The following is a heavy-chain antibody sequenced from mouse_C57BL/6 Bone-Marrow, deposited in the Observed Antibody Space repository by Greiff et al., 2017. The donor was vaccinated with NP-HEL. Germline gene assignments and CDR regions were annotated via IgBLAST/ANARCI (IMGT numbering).Heavy chain of an antibody. D-gene: IGHD4-1*01. Sequence: EVQGVESGGGLVKPGGSLKLSCAASGFTFSSYAMSWVRQTPEKRLEWVGTISDGGSYTYYTDNVKGRITISIDNAKNNLYLHMSHLKSEDTAMYYCAREPGTRAMDYWGQGTAVTVSS. V-gene: IGHV5-4*01. CDR2: ISDGGSYT. CDR1: GFTFSSYA. J-gene: IGHJ4*01. CDR3: AREPGTRAMDY.